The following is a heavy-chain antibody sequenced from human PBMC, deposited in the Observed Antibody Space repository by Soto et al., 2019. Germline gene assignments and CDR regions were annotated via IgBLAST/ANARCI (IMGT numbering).Heavy chain of an antibody. D-gene: IGHD3-3*01. Sequence: EVQLLESGGGLVQPGGSLRLSCAASGFTFSNYAMTWVRQAPGKGLEWVSVIRGSGDVTYYADSVQGRFAISRDNSKNTLDLQMNCLRDEYTAIYYCAKHGGLSYSCYMVVWGKGTTVTVSS. J-gene: IGHJ6*03. V-gene: IGHV3-23*01. CDR3: AKHGGLSYSCYMVV. CDR2: IRGSGDVT. CDR1: GFTFSNYA.